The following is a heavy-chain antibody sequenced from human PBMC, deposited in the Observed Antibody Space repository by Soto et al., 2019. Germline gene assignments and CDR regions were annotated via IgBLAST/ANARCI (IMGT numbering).Heavy chain of an antibody. V-gene: IGHV3-30*03. CDR1: GFTFSSYG. CDR2: ISYDGSNK. CDR3: AREGNDY. Sequence: GGSLRLSCAASGFTFSSYGMHWVRQAPGKGLEWVAVISYDGSNKYYADSVKGRFTISRDNSKNTLYLQMNSLRDEDTAVYYCAREGNDYWGQGTLVTVSS. J-gene: IGHJ4*02.